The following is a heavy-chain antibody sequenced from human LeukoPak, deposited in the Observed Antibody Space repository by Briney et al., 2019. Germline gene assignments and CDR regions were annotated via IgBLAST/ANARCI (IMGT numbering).Heavy chain of an antibody. CDR1: GFTFDDYA. CDR3: AKAAGYSSGWYDY. Sequence: GRSLGLSCAASGFTFDDYAMHWVRQAPGQGLEWVSGISWNSDRIDYADSVKGRFTISRDNAKKSLYLQMNSLRVEDTAFYYCAKAAGYSSGWYDYWGQGTLVTVSS. D-gene: IGHD6-19*01. CDR2: ISWNSDRI. J-gene: IGHJ4*02. V-gene: IGHV3-9*01.